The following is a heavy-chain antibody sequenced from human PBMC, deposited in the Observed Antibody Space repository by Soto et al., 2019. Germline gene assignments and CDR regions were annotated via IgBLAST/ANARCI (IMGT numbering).Heavy chain of an antibody. J-gene: IGHJ4*02. CDR2: INHSGST. CDR3: XXXXXXXXXXXXXXTGRGFWDY. D-gene: IGHD3-3*01. V-gene: IGHV4-34*01. Sequence: QVQLQQWGAGLLKPSETLSLTCAVYGGSFSXXYWXXIRQPPGXXLXWIGEINHSGSTNYNPSLKSRVTISVDTSKNQFXLKLSSVTAXXXXXXXXXXXXXXXXXXXXXXTGRGFWDYWGQGTLVTVSS. CDR1: GGSFSXXY.